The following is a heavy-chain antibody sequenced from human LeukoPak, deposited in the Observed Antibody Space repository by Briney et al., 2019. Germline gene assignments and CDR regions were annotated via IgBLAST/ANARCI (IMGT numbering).Heavy chain of an antibody. CDR1: GASISSYY. Sequence: PSETLSLTCSVSGASISSYYWSWIRQSPGKGPEWIGYIYYSGTTNYNPSLKSRVTISIDTSKAQFPLKLISVTAADTAVYYCARQGIRGQWLVHFDYWGQGTLVTVSS. D-gene: IGHD6-19*01. J-gene: IGHJ4*02. CDR2: IYYSGTT. CDR3: ARQGIRGQWLVHFDY. V-gene: IGHV4-59*08.